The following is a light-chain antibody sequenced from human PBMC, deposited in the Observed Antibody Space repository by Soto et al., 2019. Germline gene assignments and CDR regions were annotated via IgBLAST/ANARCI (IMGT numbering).Light chain of an antibody. CDR1: SSNIGSNA. Sequence: QSVLTQPPSASGTPGQKVTSSCSGSSSNIGSNAVNWYQQVPGTSPELLIYSDDQRPSGVPDRFSGSKSGTSASLAISGLQSEDEADYICAAWNDNLNGPSYVFGTGTRSPS. CDR2: SDD. J-gene: IGLJ1*01. V-gene: IGLV1-44*01. CDR3: AAWNDNLNGPSYV.